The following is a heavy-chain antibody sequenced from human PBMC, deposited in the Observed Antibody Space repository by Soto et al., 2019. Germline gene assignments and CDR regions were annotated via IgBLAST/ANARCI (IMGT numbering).Heavy chain of an antibody. D-gene: IGHD3-22*01. V-gene: IGHV3-74*01. CDR3: ATIRYDSSGYYSGALGY. Sequence: GGSLRLSCAASGFTFSSYWMHWVRQAPGKGLVWVSRINSDGSSTSYADSVKGRFTISRDNAKNTLYLQMNSLRAEDTAVYYCATIRYDSSGYYSGALGYWGQGTLVTVSS. CDR2: INSDGSST. CDR1: GFTFSSYW. J-gene: IGHJ4*02.